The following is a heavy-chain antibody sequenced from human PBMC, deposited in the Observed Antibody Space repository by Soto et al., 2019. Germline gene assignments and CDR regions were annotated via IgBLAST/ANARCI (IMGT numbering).Heavy chain of an antibody. CDR2: ISAYNGNT. V-gene: IGHV1-18*01. Sequence: GASVKVSCKASGYTFTSYGISWVRQAPGQGLEWMGWISAYNGNTNYAQKLQGRVTMTTDTSTSTAYMELRSLRSDDTAVYYCARGQMFGRESSSRSPAFDYWGQGTLVTVSS. J-gene: IGHJ4*02. D-gene: IGHD3-10*02. CDR1: GYTFTSYG. CDR3: ARGQMFGRESSSRSPAFDY.